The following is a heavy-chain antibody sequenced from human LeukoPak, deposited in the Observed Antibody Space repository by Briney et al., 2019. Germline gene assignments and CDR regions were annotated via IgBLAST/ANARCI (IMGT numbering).Heavy chain of an antibody. Sequence: ASVKVSCKASGYTLTSYGISWVRQAPGQGLEWMGWISAYNGNTNYAQKLQGRVTMTTDTSTSTAYMELRSLRSDDTAVYYCAREKDPYYDILTGPEPLDYWGQGTLVTVSS. CDR3: AREKDPYYDILTGPEPLDY. J-gene: IGHJ4*02. CDR2: ISAYNGNT. CDR1: GYTLTSYG. V-gene: IGHV1-18*01. D-gene: IGHD3-9*01.